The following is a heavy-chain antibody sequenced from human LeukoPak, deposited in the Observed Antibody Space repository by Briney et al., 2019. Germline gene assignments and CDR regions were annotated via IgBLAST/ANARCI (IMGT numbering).Heavy chain of an antibody. J-gene: IGHJ4*02. CDR2: ISGSDGST. V-gene: IGHV3-23*01. Sequence: PGGSLRLSCAASGFTFSSYSMNWVRQAPGKGLECVSSISGSDGSTYYADSVKGRFTISRDNSKNTLYLQMNSLRAEDTAVYYCAKAGNIRFDYWGQGTLVTVSS. D-gene: IGHD2/OR15-2a*01. CDR1: GFTFSSYS. CDR3: AKAGNIRFDY.